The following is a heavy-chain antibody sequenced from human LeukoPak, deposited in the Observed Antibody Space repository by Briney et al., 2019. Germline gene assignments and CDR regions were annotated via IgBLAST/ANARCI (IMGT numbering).Heavy chain of an antibody. J-gene: IGHJ4*02. CDR2: IKSKTNGGTT. D-gene: IGHD1-26*01. V-gene: IGHV3-15*01. Sequence: GGSLRLSCAASGFTFSEAWMNWVRQTPEKGLEWVGLIKSKTNGGTTGYAAPVKGRFIISRDDSRNTVYLQMNSLKIEDTGMYYCTNEQSGSHSDWGQGTLVTVSS. CDR1: GFTFSEAW. CDR3: TNEQSGSHSD.